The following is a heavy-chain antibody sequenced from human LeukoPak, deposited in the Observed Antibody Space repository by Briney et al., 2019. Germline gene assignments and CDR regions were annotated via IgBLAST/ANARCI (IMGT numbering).Heavy chain of an antibody. V-gene: IGHV4-39*07. CDR1: SGSISTSNYY. Sequence: SETLSLTCTVSSGSISTSNYYWGWVRQPPGKALEWIGNIFYTGSTYYSPSLKSRVTISLDTSRNQFSLRLNSVTAADTAVHYCARERDYGSGSYYPSFDYWGQGTLVTVSS. D-gene: IGHD3-10*01. CDR3: ARERDYGSGSYYPSFDY. CDR2: IFYTGST. J-gene: IGHJ4*02.